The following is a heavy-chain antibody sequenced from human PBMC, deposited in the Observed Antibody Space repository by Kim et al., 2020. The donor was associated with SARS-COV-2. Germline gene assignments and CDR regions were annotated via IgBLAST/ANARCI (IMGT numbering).Heavy chain of an antibody. CDR2: ISAYNGNT. CDR1: GYTFTSYG. J-gene: IGHJ6*02. V-gene: IGHV1-18*01. CDR3: AREPGAAAGRGYYYYGMDV. Sequence: ASVKVSCKASGYTFTSYGISWVRQAPGQGLEWMGWISAYNGNTNYAQKLQGRVTMTTDTSTSKAYMELRSLRSDDTAVYYCAREPGAAAGRGYYYYGMDVWGQGTTVTVSS. D-gene: IGHD6-13*01.